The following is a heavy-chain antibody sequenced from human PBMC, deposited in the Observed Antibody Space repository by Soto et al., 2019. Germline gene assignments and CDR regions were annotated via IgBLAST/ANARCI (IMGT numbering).Heavy chain of an antibody. J-gene: IGHJ5*02. V-gene: IGHV4-59*01. Sequence: KTSETLSLTCTVSGGSISSYYWSWIRQPPGKGLEWIGYIYYSGSTNYNPSLKSRVTISVDTSKNQFSLKLSSVTAADTAVYYCARFSGSGSYHTNWFDPWGQGTLVTVSS. CDR2: IYYSGST. CDR1: GGSISSYY. CDR3: ARFSGSGSYHTNWFDP. D-gene: IGHD3-10*01.